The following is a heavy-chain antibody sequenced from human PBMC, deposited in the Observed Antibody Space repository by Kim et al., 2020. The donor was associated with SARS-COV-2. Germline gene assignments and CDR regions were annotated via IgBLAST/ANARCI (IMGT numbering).Heavy chain of an antibody. CDR3: ARGPLGYYFDY. Sequence: SETLSLTCTVSGGSISSGGYYWSWIRQHPGKGLEWIGYIYYSGSTYYNPSLKSRVTISVDTSKNQFSLKLSSVTAADTAVYYCARGPLGYYFDYWGQGTLVTVSS. CDR1: GGSISSGGYY. D-gene: IGHD3-16*01. J-gene: IGHJ4*02. V-gene: IGHV4-31*03. CDR2: IYYSGST.